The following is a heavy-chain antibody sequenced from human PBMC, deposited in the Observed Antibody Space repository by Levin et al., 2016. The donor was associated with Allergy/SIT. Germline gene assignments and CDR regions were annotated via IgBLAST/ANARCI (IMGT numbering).Heavy chain of an antibody. CDR2: IWYDGSNK. V-gene: IGHV3-33*01. J-gene: IGHJ4*02. CDR3: ARDLLRYSYAHLDY. D-gene: IGHD5-18*01. Sequence: WIRQPPGKGLEWVAVIWYDGSNKYYADSVKGRFTISRDNSKNTLYLQMNSLRAEDTAVYYCARDLLRYSYAHLDYWGQGTLVTVSS.